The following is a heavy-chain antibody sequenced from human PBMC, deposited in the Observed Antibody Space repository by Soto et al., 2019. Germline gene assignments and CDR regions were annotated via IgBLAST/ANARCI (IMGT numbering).Heavy chain of an antibody. Sequence: QVQLVQSGAEVKKPGASVKVSCKASGYTFTSYGISWVRQAPGQGLEWMGWIHPYNGNTNYAQKLQGRVTVTTDTSPKTPYTELRIVTSQVTAVYYSARDWFGIDHWGQGNLVTFPS. CDR3: ARDWFGIDH. CDR1: GYTFTSYG. J-gene: IGHJ5*02. D-gene: IGHD3-16*01. V-gene: IGHV1-18*01. CDR2: IHPYNGNT.